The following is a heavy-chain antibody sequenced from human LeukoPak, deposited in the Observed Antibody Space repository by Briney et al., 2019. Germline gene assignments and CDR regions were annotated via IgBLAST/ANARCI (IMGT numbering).Heavy chain of an antibody. CDR1: GFTFSSYW. V-gene: IGHV3-7*03. CDR3: AKADGPYYYGSGSYYNEGNWFDP. Sequence: PGGSLRLSCAASGFTFSSYWMSWVRQAPGKGLEWVANIKQDGSEKYYVDSVKGRFTISRDNSKNTLYLQMNSLRAEDTAVYYCAKADGPYYYGSGSYYNEGNWFDPWGQGTLVTVSS. D-gene: IGHD3-10*01. J-gene: IGHJ5*02. CDR2: IKQDGSEK.